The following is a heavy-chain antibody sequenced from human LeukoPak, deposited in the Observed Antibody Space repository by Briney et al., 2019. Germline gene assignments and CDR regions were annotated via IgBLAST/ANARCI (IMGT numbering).Heavy chain of an antibody. J-gene: IGHJ4*02. CDR3: AREGGELIDY. CDR2: ISGSGGST. D-gene: IGHD1-26*01. Sequence: GGSLRLSCAASGFTFNTYAMSWVRQAPGKGLEWVSAISGSGGSTYYADSVKGRFTISRDNAKNTLYLQMNSLRAEDTAVYYCAREGGELIDYWGQGTLVTVSS. CDR1: GFTFNTYA. V-gene: IGHV3-23*01.